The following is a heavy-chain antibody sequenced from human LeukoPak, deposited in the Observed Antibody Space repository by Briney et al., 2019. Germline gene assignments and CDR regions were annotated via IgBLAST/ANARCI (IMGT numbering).Heavy chain of an antibody. CDR2: TSAYNANP. J-gene: IGHJ5*02. V-gene: IGHV1-18*01. CDR3: ARVNYYDTSAYYKGWFDP. CDR1: GYTFADYG. Sequence: GASVKVSCKASGYTFADYGVSWVRQAPGQGLEWLGWTSAYNANPNYSQKIQGRVTMTTDTSTSTAYMELRSLRSDDTAVYYCARVNYYDTSAYYKGWFDPWGQGTLVTVSS. D-gene: IGHD3-22*01.